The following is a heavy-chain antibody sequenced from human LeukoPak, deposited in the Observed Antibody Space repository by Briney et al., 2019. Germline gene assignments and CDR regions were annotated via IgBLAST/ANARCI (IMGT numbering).Heavy chain of an antibody. CDR1: GYTFTGYY. CDR2: INPNSGGT. Sequence: ASVKVSCKASGYTFTGYYMHWVRQAPGQGLEWMGWINPNSGGTNYAQKFQGRVTMTRDTSISTAYMELSRLRSDDTAVYYCAGSLVGATPFDYWGQGTLVTVSS. V-gene: IGHV1-2*02. CDR3: AGSLVGATPFDY. D-gene: IGHD1-26*01. J-gene: IGHJ4*02.